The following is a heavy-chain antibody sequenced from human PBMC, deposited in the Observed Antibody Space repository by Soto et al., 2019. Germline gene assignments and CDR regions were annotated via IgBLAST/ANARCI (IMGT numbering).Heavy chain of an antibody. J-gene: IGHJ4*02. D-gene: IGHD2-2*02. CDR2: ISGSGIST. Sequence: EVQLLESGGGLVQPGGSLRLSCAASGFTFSTYAMSWVRQAPGKGLEWVSGISGSGISTYYADSVKGRFTISRDNSKNSLYLQMNRLRADDTAVYYCICYNRRVGWVQGTLVTVSS. CDR1: GFTFSTYA. CDR3: ICYNRRVG. V-gene: IGHV3-23*01.